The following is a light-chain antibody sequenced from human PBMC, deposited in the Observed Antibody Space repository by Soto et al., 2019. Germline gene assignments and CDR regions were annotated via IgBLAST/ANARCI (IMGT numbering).Light chain of an antibody. Sequence: QSALTQPASVSGSPGQSITISCTGTSSDVGSYNLVSWYQQHPGKAPKLMIYEGSKRPSGVSNRFSGSKSGNTASLTISGLQAEDEADYYCCSYAGSSTFPGRVFGGGTKVTVL. V-gene: IGLV2-23*03. J-gene: IGLJ2*01. CDR1: SSDVGSYNL. CDR2: EGS. CDR3: CSYAGSSTFPGRV.